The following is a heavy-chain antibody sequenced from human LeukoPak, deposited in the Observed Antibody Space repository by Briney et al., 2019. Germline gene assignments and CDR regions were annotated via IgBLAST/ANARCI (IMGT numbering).Heavy chain of an antibody. CDR2: IYPGDSDT. J-gene: IGHJ4*02. V-gene: IGHV5-51*01. CDR3: ASHRGIAAAGTLFDY. D-gene: IGHD6-13*01. Sequence: GESLKISCKGSGYSFTNYWIGWVRQMPGKGLEWMGIIYPGDSDTRYSPSLQGQVTISADKSISTAYLQWSSLKASDTAIYYCASHRGIAAAGTLFDYWGQGTLVTVSS. CDR1: GYSFTNYW.